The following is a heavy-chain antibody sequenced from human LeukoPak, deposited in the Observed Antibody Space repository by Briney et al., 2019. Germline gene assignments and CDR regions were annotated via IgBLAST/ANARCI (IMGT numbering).Heavy chain of an antibody. V-gene: IGHV4-34*01. CDR3: ASANHYDSSGYLPGGFDY. Sequence: SETLSLTCAVYGGSFSGYYWSWIRQPPGKGLEWIGEINHSGSTNYNPSLKSRVTISVDTSKNQFSLKLSSVTAADTAVYYCASANHYDSSGYLPGGFDYWGQGTLVTVSS. CDR1: GGSFSGYY. J-gene: IGHJ4*02. D-gene: IGHD3-22*01. CDR2: INHSGST.